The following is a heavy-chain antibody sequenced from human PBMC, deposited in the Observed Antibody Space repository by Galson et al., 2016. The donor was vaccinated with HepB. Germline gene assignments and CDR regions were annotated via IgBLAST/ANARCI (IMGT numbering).Heavy chain of an antibody. CDR1: GFTVSNKY. D-gene: IGHD2-21*01. V-gene: IGHV3-66*01. J-gene: IGHJ4*02. Sequence: SLRLSCAASGFTVSNKYMSWVRQAPGKGRDWISDIYSGGSTYYADSVKCRFTISRDDSKNMVYLQMNSLRAEDTAAYDCAKKLLAATPSMDYFDCWGQGTLVAVSS. CDR2: IYSGGST. CDR3: AKKLLAATPSMDYFDC.